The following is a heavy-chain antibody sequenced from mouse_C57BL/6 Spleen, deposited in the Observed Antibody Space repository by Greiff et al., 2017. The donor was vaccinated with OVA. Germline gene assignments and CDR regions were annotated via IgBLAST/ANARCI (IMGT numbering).Heavy chain of an antibody. CDR1: GYTFTSYW. Sequence: QVQLQQPGAELVKPGASVKLSCKASGYTFTSYWMHWVKQRPGRGLEWLGRIDPNSGGTKYNEKFKSKATLTVDKPSSTAYMQLSSLTSEDSAVYYCASWGLTGHFDYWGQGTTRTVSS. J-gene: IGHJ2*01. CDR3: ASWGLTGHFDY. V-gene: IGHV1-72*01. CDR2: IDPNSGGT. D-gene: IGHD4-1*01.